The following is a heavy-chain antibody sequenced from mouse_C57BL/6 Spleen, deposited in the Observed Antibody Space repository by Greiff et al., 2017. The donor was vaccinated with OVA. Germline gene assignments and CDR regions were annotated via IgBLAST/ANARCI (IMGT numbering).Heavy chain of an antibody. J-gene: IGHJ2*01. Sequence: VQLQQPGAELVKPGASVKMSCKASGYTFTSYWITWVKQRPGQGLEWIGDIYPGSGSTNYNEKFKSKATLTVDTSSSTAYMQLSSLTSEDSAVYYYARGDTTVVPYFDYWGQGTTLTVSS. CDR3: ARGDTTVVPYFDY. D-gene: IGHD1-1*01. V-gene: IGHV1-55*01. CDR2: IYPGSGST. CDR1: GYTFTSYW.